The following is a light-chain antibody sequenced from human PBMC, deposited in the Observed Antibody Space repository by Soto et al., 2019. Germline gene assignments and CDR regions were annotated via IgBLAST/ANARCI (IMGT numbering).Light chain of an antibody. J-gene: IGLJ1*01. CDR3: AAWDDSLNGYV. Sequence: QSVLTQPPSASGTPGQRVTISCSGSSSNIGSNTVNWYQQLPRTAPRLLIYNDNQRPSGVPDRFSGSKSGTSASLAISGLQSEYEADYYCAAWDDSLNGYVLGAGTKLTVL. V-gene: IGLV1-44*01. CDR2: NDN. CDR1: SSNIGSNT.